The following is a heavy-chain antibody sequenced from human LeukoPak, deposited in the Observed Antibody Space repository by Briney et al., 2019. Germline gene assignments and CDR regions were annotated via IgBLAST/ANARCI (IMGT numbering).Heavy chain of an antibody. CDR1: GFTFSSYG. CDR3: ARGVCSSISCYYFDY. V-gene: IGHV3-30-3*01. CDR2: ISYDGSKK. J-gene: IGHJ4*02. Sequence: GGSLRLSCAASGFTFSSYGMNWVRQAPGKGLEWVAVISYDGSKKYYADSAKGRFTISRDNSKNTLYLQMNSLRAEDTAVYYCARGVCSSISCYYFDYWGQGTLVTVSS. D-gene: IGHD2-2*01.